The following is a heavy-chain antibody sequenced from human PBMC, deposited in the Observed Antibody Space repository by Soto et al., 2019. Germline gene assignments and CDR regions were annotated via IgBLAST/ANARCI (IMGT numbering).Heavy chain of an antibody. CDR3: ARGGGVDY. D-gene: IGHD3-16*01. CDR1: GFTFSSYA. J-gene: IGHJ4*02. V-gene: IGHV3-30-3*01. CDR2: ISYDGSNK. Sequence: GGSLRLSCAASGFTFSSYAMHWVRQAPGKGLEWVAVISYDGSNKYYADSVKGRFTISRDNSKNTLYLQMNSLRAEDTAVYYCARGGGVDYWGQGTLVTVSS.